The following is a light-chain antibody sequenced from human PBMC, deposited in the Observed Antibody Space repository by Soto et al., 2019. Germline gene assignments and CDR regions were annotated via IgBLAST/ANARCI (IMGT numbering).Light chain of an antibody. Sequence: DIVMTQSPLSLPVTPGESASISCRSSQSLLHRNGYNYLDWYLQKPGQSPQVLIYLGSNRASGVHERFSGSGSGTDFTLKISRVEAEDVGVYYCMQPIKTPWTFGQGTKVDIK. CDR1: QSLLHRNGYNY. CDR3: MQPIKTPWT. CDR2: LGS. V-gene: IGKV2-28*01. J-gene: IGKJ1*01.